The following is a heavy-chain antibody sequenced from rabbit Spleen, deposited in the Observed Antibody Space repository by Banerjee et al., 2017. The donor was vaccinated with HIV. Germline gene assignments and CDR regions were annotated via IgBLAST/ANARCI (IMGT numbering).Heavy chain of an antibody. CDR2: IYTGNDGT. Sequence: QSLEESGGDLVKPGASLTLTCKASGIDFSDRHYMCWVRQAPGKGLEWIGCIYTGNDGTWYASWAKGRFIMSRTSSTKVTLQMTSLTAADTATYFCARDLVAVIGWNFSLWGPGTLVTVS. D-gene: IGHD1-1*01. J-gene: IGHJ4*01. V-gene: IGHV1S40*01. CDR1: GIDFSDRHY. CDR3: ARDLVAVIGWNFSL.